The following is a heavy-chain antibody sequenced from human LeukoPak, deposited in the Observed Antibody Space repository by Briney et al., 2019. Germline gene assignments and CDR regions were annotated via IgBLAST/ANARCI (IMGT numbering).Heavy chain of an antibody. V-gene: IGHV1-24*01. CDR2: FDPEDGET. J-gene: IGHJ6*02. D-gene: IGHD5-18*01. CDR3: ATGRGYGFQYYYYYYGMDV. Sequence: ASVKVSCKVSGYXLTELSIHWVRQAPGKGLEWMGGFDPEDGETIYAQKFQGRVTMTEDTSTDTAYMELSSLRSEDTAVYYCATGRGYGFQYYYYYYGMDVWGQGTTVTVSS. CDR1: GYXLTELS.